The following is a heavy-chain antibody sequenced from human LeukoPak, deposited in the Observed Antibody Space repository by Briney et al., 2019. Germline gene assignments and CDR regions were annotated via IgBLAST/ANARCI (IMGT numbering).Heavy chain of an antibody. D-gene: IGHD3-22*01. CDR1: GFSFSSHC. Sequence: PGGSLRLSGAASGFSFSSHCMSWVRQAPGKGLEWVVFIRSDGGDKFYADSVKGRFTISRDNSKNTLYLQMNSLRAEDTAVYYCARTKLDRSGYYPWWGQGTLVTVSS. CDR2: IRSDGGDK. V-gene: IGHV3-33*08. CDR3: ARTKLDRSGYYPW. J-gene: IGHJ4*02.